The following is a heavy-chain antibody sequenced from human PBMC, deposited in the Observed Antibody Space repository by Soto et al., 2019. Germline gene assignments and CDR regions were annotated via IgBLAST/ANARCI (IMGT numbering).Heavy chain of an antibody. Sequence: ASVKVSCKASGYTFTGYYMHRVRQAPGQGLEWMGWINPNSGGTNYAQKFQGRVTMTRDTSISTAYMELSRLRSDDTAVYYCAREGGGYGVDYYYYGMDVWGQGTTVTVSS. CDR2: INPNSGGT. V-gene: IGHV1-2*02. CDR3: AREGGGYGVDYYYYGMDV. CDR1: GYTFTGYY. J-gene: IGHJ6*02. D-gene: IGHD3-3*01.